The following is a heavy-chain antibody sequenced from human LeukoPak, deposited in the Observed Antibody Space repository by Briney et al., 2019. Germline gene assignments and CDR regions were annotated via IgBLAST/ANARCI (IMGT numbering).Heavy chain of an antibody. Sequence: GGSLRLSCAASGFTFSIYWMSWVRQAPGKGLEWVANINQDGSQKYYVDSVKGRFTISRDNAKNSFFLQVSSLRAEDTSVYYCVAGDWEARDSFDLWGRGTMVTVSS. V-gene: IGHV3-7*01. CDR1: GFTFSIYW. J-gene: IGHJ3*01. D-gene: IGHD2-21*02. CDR2: INQDGSQK. CDR3: VAGDWEARDSFDL.